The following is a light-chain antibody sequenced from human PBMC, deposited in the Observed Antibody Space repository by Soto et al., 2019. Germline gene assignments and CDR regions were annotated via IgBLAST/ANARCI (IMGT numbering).Light chain of an antibody. CDR1: QSVSRY. CDR2: AAS. CDR3: QQYGYSPIT. V-gene: IGKV3-20*01. J-gene: IGKJ5*01. Sequence: IVLTQSPATLSLSPWERATLSCRASQSVSRYLAWYQHKPGQAPRLLIYAASSRATGSPDRFSGGGSGTDFTLTISRLEPEDFAVYYCQQYGYSPITFGQGTRLEIK.